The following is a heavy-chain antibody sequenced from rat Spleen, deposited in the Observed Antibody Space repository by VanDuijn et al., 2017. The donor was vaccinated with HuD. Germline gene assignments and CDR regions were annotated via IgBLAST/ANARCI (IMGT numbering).Heavy chain of an antibody. J-gene: IGHJ2*01. CDR2: VSTSGTRT. CDR1: GFTFSDYY. CDR3: TRNWDY. V-gene: IGHV5-7*01. Sequence: EVQLVESGGGLVQPGRSLKLSCVASGFTFSDYYMAWVRQAPKKGLEWVATVSTSGTRTYHSDSVKGRFTISRDNAKNTQYLQMDSLRSEDTATYYCTRNWDYWGQGVMVTVSS. D-gene: IGHD3-6*01.